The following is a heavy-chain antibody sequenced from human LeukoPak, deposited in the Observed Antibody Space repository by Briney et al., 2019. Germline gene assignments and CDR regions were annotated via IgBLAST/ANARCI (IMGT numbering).Heavy chain of an antibody. CDR2: ISRSGDIK. CDR1: GATFSKYG. Sequence: TGGSLRLSCAASGATFSKYGMKWVRQAAGAGLEYVSGISRSGDIKHYADSVKGRFTISRDNVKNTLYLQMNSLRAEDTALYYCATEGFYYWGPGTQVTVSS. CDR3: ATEGFYY. J-gene: IGHJ4*02. V-gene: IGHV3-23*01.